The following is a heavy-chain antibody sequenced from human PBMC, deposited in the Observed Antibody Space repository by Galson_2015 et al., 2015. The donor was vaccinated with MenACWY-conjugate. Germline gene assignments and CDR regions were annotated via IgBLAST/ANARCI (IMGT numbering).Heavy chain of an antibody. Sequence: WMGWINPGNGNTKSSQKFQGRVTITRDTSANTAYMEVSSLRSEDTAVYYCARDKSNYDILTGFYYYYDYGMDVWGQGTTVTVSS. V-gene: IGHV1-3*01. J-gene: IGHJ6*02. CDR2: INPGNGNT. CDR3: ARDKSNYDILTGFYYYYDYGMDV. D-gene: IGHD3-9*01.